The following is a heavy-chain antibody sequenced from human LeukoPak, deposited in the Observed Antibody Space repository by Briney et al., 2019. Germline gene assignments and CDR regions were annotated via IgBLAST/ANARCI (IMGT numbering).Heavy chain of an antibody. D-gene: IGHD1-1*01. Sequence: ASVKISCKASGYIFTNYYIHWVRQAPGQGLEWVGIIDPRDGSANSAQQIQGRITVTRDTSTGTVYVDLSSLRSEDTAIYYCARGGTILYDYWGQGTQVTVSS. CDR1: GYIFTNYY. V-gene: IGHV1-46*01. CDR3: ARGGTILYDY. CDR2: IDPRDGSA. J-gene: IGHJ4*02.